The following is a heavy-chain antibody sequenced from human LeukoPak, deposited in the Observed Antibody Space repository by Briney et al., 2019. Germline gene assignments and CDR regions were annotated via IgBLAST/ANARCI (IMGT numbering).Heavy chain of an antibody. CDR3: ARDQGGFSHY. J-gene: IGHJ4*02. D-gene: IGHD5-18*01. Sequence: ASVKVSCKASGYTFTSYYMHWVRQAPGQGLERMGIINPSGGSTTYAQKFQGRVSMTRDTSTSTVYMELSSLRSDDSAVYYCARDQGGFSHYWGQGTLVTVSS. CDR1: GYTFTSYY. CDR2: INPSGGST. V-gene: IGHV1-46*01.